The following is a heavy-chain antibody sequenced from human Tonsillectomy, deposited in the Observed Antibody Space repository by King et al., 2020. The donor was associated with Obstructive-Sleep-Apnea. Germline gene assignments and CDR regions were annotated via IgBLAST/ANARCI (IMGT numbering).Heavy chain of an antibody. D-gene: IGHD3-10*02. CDR2: IKSKTDGGTT. CDR1: GFTFSNAW. J-gene: IGHJ4*02. Sequence: VQLVESGGGLIKPGGSLRLSCAASGFTFSNAWMSWVRQAPGKGLEWVGRIKSKTDGGTTDYGAPLKGRFTISRDDSRNTLYLNMNSLKTEDTAVYYCTTELRSYGVGGFDYRGQGTLVTVSS. V-gene: IGHV3-15*01. CDR3: TTELRSYGVGGFDY.